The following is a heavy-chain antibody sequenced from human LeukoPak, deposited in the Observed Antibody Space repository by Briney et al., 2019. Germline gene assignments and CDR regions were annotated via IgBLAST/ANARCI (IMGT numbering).Heavy chain of an antibody. CDR2: INPNTGDT. CDR1: GYTFTGYC. V-gene: IGHV1-2*02. Sequence: ASVKVSCKASGYTFTGYCMHWVRQAPGQGLEWMGWINPNTGDTHSAQKFQGRVTMTRDTSISTAYMELSRLRSDDTAVYYCARPREYYGSGNKKNAFDIWGQGTMVTVSS. J-gene: IGHJ3*02. D-gene: IGHD3-10*01. CDR3: ARPREYYGSGNKKNAFDI.